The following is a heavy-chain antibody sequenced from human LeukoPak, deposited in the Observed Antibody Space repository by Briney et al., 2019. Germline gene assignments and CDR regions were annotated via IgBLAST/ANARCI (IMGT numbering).Heavy chain of an antibody. D-gene: IGHD1-26*01. CDR2: ISYDGSNK. J-gene: IGHJ4*02. CDR1: GFTFSSYA. Sequence: SGGSLRLSCAASGFTFSSYAMHWVRQAPGKGLEWVAVISYDGSNKYYADSVKGRFTISRDNAKSSLYLQMNSLRAEDTAVYYCARDPSWDLPPDYWGQGTLVTVSS. CDR3: ARDPSWDLPPDY. V-gene: IGHV3-30-3*01.